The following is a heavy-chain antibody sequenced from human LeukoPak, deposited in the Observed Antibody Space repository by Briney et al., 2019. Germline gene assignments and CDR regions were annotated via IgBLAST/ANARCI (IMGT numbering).Heavy chain of an antibody. CDR1: GDSISSSSYY. J-gene: IGHJ6*03. CDR3: ARVSYGYPDYYYYMDV. Sequence: PSETLSLTCTVSGDSISSSSYYWGWIRQPPGKGLEWIGSIYYSGSTYYNPSLKSRVTISVDTSKNQFSLKLSSVTAADTAVYYCARVSYGYPDYYYYMDVWGKGTTVTVSS. CDR2: IYYSGST. V-gene: IGHV4-39*07. D-gene: IGHD5-18*01.